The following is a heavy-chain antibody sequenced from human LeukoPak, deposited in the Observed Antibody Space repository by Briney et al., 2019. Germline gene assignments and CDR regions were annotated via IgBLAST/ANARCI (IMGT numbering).Heavy chain of an antibody. CDR2: ISGSGGST. CDR3: GRGMRDYYGLDY. D-gene: IGHD3-10*01. V-gene: IGHV3-23*01. J-gene: IGHJ4*02. CDR1: GFTFSSYA. Sequence: GGSLRLSCAASGFTFSSYAMSWVRQAPGKGLEWVSVISGSGGSTYYADSVKGRSTISRDNAKNTLYLQMNRLTVEDTAVYYCGRGMRDYYGLDYWGQGFLVTVSS.